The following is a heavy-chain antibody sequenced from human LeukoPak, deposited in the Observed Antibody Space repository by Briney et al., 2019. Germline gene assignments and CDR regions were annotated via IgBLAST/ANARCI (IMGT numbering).Heavy chain of an antibody. CDR2: ISYDGSNK. CDR3: AKGTRRYSYGYLVLDY. J-gene: IGHJ4*02. CDR1: GVTFSSYG. Sequence: GMSLRLSCAASGVTFSSYGMHWVRQAPGKGLEWVAVISYDGSNKYYADSVKGRFTISRDNSKNTLYLQMNSLRAEDTAVYYCAKGTRRYSYGYLVLDYWGQGTLVTVSS. V-gene: IGHV3-30*18. D-gene: IGHD5-18*01.